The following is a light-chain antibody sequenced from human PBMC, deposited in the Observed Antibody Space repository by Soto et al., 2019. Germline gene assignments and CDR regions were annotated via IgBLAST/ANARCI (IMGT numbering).Light chain of an antibody. V-gene: IGLV2-11*01. Sequence: QSALTQPRSVSGSPGQSVTISCTGTNSDIGGYNYVSWYQQHPGKAPKVMIYDVSRRPSGVPDRFSGSKSGNTASLTISGLQAEDEADYYCCSYADKYNFGVFGGGTKLTVL. J-gene: IGLJ3*02. CDR2: DVS. CDR1: NSDIGGYNY. CDR3: CSYADKYNFGV.